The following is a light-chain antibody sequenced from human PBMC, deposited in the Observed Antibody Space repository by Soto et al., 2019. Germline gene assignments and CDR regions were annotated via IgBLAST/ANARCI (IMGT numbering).Light chain of an antibody. CDR2: DAS. J-gene: IGKJ4*01. Sequence: DIEMTQSPSTLSASVGDRVTITCRASQSISSWLAWYQQKPGKAPKFLIYDASTLESGVPSRFSGSGSGTEFTLTISSLQPDDFATYYCKQYNSYPLTFGGGTKVEIK. CDR3: KQYNSYPLT. CDR1: QSISSW. V-gene: IGKV1-5*01.